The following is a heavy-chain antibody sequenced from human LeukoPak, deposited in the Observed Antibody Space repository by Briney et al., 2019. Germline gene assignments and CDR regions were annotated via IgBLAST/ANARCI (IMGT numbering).Heavy chain of an antibody. Sequence: ASETLSLTCAVYGGSFSGYYWSWIRQPPGKGLEWIGSIFYSGSTYYNPSLKSRVTISVDTSNNQFSLKLTSVTAADTAIYYCATQILLCHYYWGQGTLVTVSS. V-gene: IGHV4-34*12. CDR3: ATQILLCHYY. D-gene: IGHD3-10*01. CDR1: GGSFSGYY. CDR2: IFYSGST. J-gene: IGHJ4*02.